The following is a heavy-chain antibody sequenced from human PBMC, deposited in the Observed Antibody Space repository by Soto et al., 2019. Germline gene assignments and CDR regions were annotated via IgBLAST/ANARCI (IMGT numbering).Heavy chain of an antibody. V-gene: IGHV5-51*01. CDR2: IYPGDSDT. J-gene: IGHJ6*02. CDR1: GYSFTSYW. Sequence: ESLKISCKGSGYSFTSYWIGWVRQMPGKGLEWMGIIYPGDSDTRYSPSFQGQVTMTRDTSISTAYMEVSKLRSDDTAVYSCARDPGQLNYYGMDVWGRGTTVTVSS. CDR3: ARDPGQLNYYGMDV. D-gene: IGHD6-6*01.